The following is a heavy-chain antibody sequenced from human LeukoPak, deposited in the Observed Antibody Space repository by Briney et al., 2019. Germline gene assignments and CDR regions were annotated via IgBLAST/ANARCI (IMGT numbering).Heavy chain of an antibody. CDR2: IETKTAGETT. J-gene: IGHJ4*02. V-gene: IGHV3-15*04. CDR3: TTHRGYSSSPTFDY. Sequence: GGSLRLSCATSGLIFNNAWMSWVRQAPGKGLEWVGRIETKTAGETTDYATPVKGRFTISRDDSKNTLYLQMNSLKTEDTAVYYCTTHRGYSSSPTFDYWGQGTLVTVSS. CDR1: GLIFNNAW. D-gene: IGHD6-13*01.